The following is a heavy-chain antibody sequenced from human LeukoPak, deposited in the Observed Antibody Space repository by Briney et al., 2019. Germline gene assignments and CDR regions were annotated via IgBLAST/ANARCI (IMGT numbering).Heavy chain of an antibody. CDR3: ARDHRDPVLRYFDWFDY. J-gene: IGHJ4*02. CDR2: INPNSGGT. D-gene: IGHD3-9*01. CDR1: GYTFTGYY. V-gene: IGHV1-2*02. Sequence: GAPVKVSCKASGYTFTGYYMHWVRQAPGQGLEWMGWINPNSGGTNYAQKFQGRVTMTRDTSISTAYMELSRLRSDDTAVYYCARDHRDPVLRYFDWFDYWGQGTLVTVSS.